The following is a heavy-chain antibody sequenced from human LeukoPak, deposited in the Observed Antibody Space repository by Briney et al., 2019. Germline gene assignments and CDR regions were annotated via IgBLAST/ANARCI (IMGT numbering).Heavy chain of an antibody. V-gene: IGHV3-48*01. J-gene: IGHJ4*02. CDR1: GFTFSTYS. D-gene: IGHD1-26*01. Sequence: GGSLRLSCSASGFTFSTYSMDWVRQAPGKGLEWVSYISSSSSTIYYADSVKGRFTISRDNAKNSLYLQMNSLRAEDTAVYYCARDTDIVGATRTFDSWGQATLVTVSS. CDR3: ARDTDIVGATRTFDS. CDR2: ISSSSSTI.